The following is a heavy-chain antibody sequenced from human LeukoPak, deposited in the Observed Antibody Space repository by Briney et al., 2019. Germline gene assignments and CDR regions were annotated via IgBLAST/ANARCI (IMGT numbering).Heavy chain of an antibody. CDR1: GDSISSGDYY. V-gene: IGHV4-61*02. CDR3: ARGPYSYDSSGAFDI. J-gene: IGHJ3*02. CDR2: ISSSGST. Sequence: SETLSLTCTVSGDSISSGDYYWSWIRQPAGKGLEWIGRISSSGSTNYNPSLKGRATIPVNTSKNQFSLKLSSVTAAETAVYFCARGPYSYDSSGAFDIWGQGTMVTVSS. D-gene: IGHD3-22*01.